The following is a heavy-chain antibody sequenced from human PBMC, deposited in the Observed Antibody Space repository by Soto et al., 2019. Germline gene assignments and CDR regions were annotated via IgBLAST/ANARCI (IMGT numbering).Heavy chain of an antibody. J-gene: IGHJ4*02. V-gene: IGHV1-3*01. CDR2: INAGNGNT. CDR3: AISTRLAGDY. Sequence: QVQLVQSGAEVKKPGASVKVSCKASGYTFTSYAMHWVRQAPGQRLEWMGWINAGNGNTKYSQNCQGSFTITRDTAASTDYMELCSVRCEDTAVYYCAISTRLAGDYCGQRPLVTVSS. CDR1: GYTFTSYA.